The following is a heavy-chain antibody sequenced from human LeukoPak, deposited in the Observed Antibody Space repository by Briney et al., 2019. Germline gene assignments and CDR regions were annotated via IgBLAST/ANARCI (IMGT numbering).Heavy chain of an antibody. CDR1: GFTFSSYW. CDR2: IKEDGSEK. J-gene: IGHJ4*02. CDR3: ATTLTVTTGFY. Sequence: GGSPRLSCAASGFTFSSYWMSWVRQAPGKGLEWVANIKEDGSEKYYVDSVKGRFTISRDNAENSLYLPMHSLRAEDTAVYYCATTLTVTTGFYWGQGTLVTVSS. D-gene: IGHD4-17*01. V-gene: IGHV3-7*01.